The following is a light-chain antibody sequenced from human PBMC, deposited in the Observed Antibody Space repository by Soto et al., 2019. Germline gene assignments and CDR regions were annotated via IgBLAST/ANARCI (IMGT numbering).Light chain of an antibody. CDR3: LQDFSYPRT. CDR2: AAS. J-gene: IGKJ1*01. V-gene: IGKV1-6*01. Sequence: AIQMTQSPSSLSASVGDRVTITCRASQVIRNDLAWYQQKPGKPPNLLIYAASSLQSGVPSRFSGSRSGTDFTLTISSLQPEDFATYYCLQDFSYPRTFGQGTKVEI. CDR1: QVIRND.